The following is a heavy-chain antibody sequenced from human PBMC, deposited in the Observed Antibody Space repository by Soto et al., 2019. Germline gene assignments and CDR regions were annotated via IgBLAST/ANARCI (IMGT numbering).Heavy chain of an antibody. CDR1: GYNFNSYT. J-gene: IGHJ5*02. CDR2: ISAPNGNT. V-gene: IGHV1-18*01. D-gene: IGHD2-15*01. CDR3: ALVVAALGPIFHP. Sequence: QVQLVQSGAEVKKPGASVKFSCRASGYNFNSYTISWVRQAPGQGLEWMGRISAPNGNTNYTHKLQGRVTMTTDPSTSTAFMEVRSLRSDVTAVYHWALVVAALGPIFHPWGQGTLVTVSS.